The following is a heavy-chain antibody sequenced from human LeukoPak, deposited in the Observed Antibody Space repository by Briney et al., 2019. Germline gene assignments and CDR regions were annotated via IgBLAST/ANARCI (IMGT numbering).Heavy chain of an antibody. J-gene: IGHJ4*02. CDR1: GFTVSSNY. D-gene: IGHD4-23*01. V-gene: IGHV3-53*01. CDR2: IYSGGST. CDR3: ARMNDYDGDFDY. Sequence: GGSLRLSCAAPGFTVSSNYMSWVRQAPGKGLEWVSVIYSGGSTYYADSVKGRFTISRDNSKNTLYLQMNSLRAEDTAVYYCARMNDYDGDFDYWGQGTLVTVSS.